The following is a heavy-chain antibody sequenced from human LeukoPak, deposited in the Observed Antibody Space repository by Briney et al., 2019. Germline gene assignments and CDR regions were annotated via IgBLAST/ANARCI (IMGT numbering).Heavy chain of an antibody. Sequence: GGSLRLSCAASGFTFSSYGMHWVRQAPGKGLEWVAVIWYDGSNKYYADSVKGRFTISRDNSKNTLYLQMNSLRAEDTAVYYCAKDWYCSSTSCYRSGSPVVPSRYYYYYYYMDVWGEGTTVTVSS. V-gene: IGHV3-33*06. CDR2: IWYDGSNK. CDR1: GFTFSSYG. D-gene: IGHD2-2*02. CDR3: AKDWYCSSTSCYRSGSPVVPSRYYYYYYYMDV. J-gene: IGHJ6*03.